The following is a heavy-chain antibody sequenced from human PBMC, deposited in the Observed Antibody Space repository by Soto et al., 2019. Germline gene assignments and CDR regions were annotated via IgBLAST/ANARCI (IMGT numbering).Heavy chain of an antibody. CDR2: ISYDGINK. J-gene: IGHJ6*02. V-gene: IGHV3-30*18. CDR3: SKDVVVVDTTGLGDYYYSYGMDV. CDR1: GFPFSSYG. D-gene: IGHD2-15*01. Sequence: QVQLVESGGGVVQPWRSLRLSCAASGFPFSSYGMHWVRQAPGKWLEWVAVISYDGINKYYADSVKGRFTISRDNSKNKLYMQMNSLRAEDTAVYYCSKDVVVVDTTGLGDYYYSYGMDVWCQGTTVTVSS.